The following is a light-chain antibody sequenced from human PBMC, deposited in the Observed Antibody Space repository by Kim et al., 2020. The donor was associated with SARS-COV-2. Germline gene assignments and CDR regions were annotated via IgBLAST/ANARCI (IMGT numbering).Light chain of an antibody. CDR3: QAWDSSTVV. CDR1: KLGDKY. V-gene: IGLV3-1*01. J-gene: IGLJ2*01. Sequence: VSTGQTASITCSGDKLGDKYACWYQQKPGQSPVLVIYQDSKGPSGIPERFSGSNSGNTATLTISGTQAMDEADYYCQAWDSSTVVFGGGTQLTVL. CDR2: QDS.